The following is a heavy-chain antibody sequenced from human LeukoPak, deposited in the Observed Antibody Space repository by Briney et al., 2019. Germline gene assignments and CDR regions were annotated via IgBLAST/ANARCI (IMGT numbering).Heavy chain of an antibody. Sequence: SVKVSCTASEGTFSSYAISWVRQAPGQGLEWMGGIIPIFGTANYAQKFQGRVTITADESTSTAYMELSSLRSEDTAVYYCARSMAVASTSLDYWGQGTLVTVSS. V-gene: IGHV1-69*13. J-gene: IGHJ4*02. D-gene: IGHD6-19*01. CDR3: ARSMAVASTSLDY. CDR2: IIPIFGTA. CDR1: EGTFSSYA.